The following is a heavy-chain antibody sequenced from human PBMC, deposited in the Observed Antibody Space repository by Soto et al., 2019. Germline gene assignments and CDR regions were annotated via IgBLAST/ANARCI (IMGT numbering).Heavy chain of an antibody. Sequence: QVQLQESGPGLVKPSQTLSLTCTVSGGSISSGGYYWSWIRQHPGKGLEWIGYIYYSGSTYYNPSRKSRVTISVDTSKNQFSRKLSSVTAADTAVYYCARDSGFGHKNERFDYWGQGTLVTVSS. V-gene: IGHV4-31*03. D-gene: IGHD3-10*01. CDR3: ARDSGFGHKNERFDY. CDR2: IYYSGST. CDR1: GGSISSGGYY. J-gene: IGHJ4*02.